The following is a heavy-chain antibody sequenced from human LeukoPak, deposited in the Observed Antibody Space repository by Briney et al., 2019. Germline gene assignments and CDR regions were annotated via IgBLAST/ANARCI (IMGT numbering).Heavy chain of an antibody. Sequence: GGSLRLSCAASGFTFSSYAMSWVRQAPGKGLEWVSAISGSGGSTYHADSVKGRFTISRDNSKNTLYLQMNSLRAEDTAVYYCAKVNEHCSGGSCYYDAFDIWGQGTMVTVSS. J-gene: IGHJ3*02. CDR2: ISGSGGST. V-gene: IGHV3-23*01. D-gene: IGHD2-15*01. CDR1: GFTFSSYA. CDR3: AKVNEHCSGGSCYYDAFDI.